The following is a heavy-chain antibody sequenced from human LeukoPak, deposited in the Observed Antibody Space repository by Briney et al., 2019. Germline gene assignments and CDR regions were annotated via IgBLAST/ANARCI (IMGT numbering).Heavy chain of an antibody. CDR3: ARDLPQVGSSWYWGFKYNWFDP. V-gene: IGHV1-69*04. J-gene: IGHJ5*02. Sequence: ASVKVSCKASGGTFSSYAISWVRQAPGQGLEWMGRIIPTLGIANYAQKFQGRVTITADKSTSTAYMELSSLRSEDTAVYYCARDLPQVGSSWYWGFKYNWFDPWGQGTLVTVSS. D-gene: IGHD6-13*01. CDR2: IIPTLGIA. CDR1: GGTFSSYA.